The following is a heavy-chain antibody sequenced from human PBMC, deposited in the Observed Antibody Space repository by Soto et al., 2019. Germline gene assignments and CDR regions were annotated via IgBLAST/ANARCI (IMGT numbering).Heavy chain of an antibody. CDR1: GFTFSSYS. CDR3: ARASITIFGDPYFDI. J-gene: IGHJ3*02. Sequence: GVSLRLSCAASGFTFSSYSMSWVRQAPGKGLEWVANIKQDGSEKYYVDSVKGRFTISRDNAKNSLYLQMNSLRAEDTAVYYCARASITIFGDPYFDIWGPGTMVTVSS. V-gene: IGHV3-7*01. D-gene: IGHD3-3*01. CDR2: IKQDGSEK.